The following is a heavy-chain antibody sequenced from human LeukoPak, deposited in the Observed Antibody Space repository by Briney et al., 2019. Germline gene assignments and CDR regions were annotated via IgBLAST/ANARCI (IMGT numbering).Heavy chain of an antibody. D-gene: IGHD2-15*01. CDR2: INPNSGGT. CDR1: GYTFTGYY. CDR3: AISCSGSSCYSEGNYYMDV. V-gene: IGHV1-2*02. J-gene: IGHJ6*03. Sequence: ASVNVSCKASGYTFTGYYMHWVRQAPGQGLEWMGWINPNSGGTNYAQKFQGRVTMTRDTSISTAYMELSRLRSDDTAVYYCAISCSGSSCYSEGNYYMDVWGKGTTVTVSS.